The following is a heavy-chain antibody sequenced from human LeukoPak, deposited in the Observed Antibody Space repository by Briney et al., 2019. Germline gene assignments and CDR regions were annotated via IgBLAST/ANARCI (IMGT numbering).Heavy chain of an antibody. J-gene: IGHJ4*02. CDR3: ARGPRITMIVVVTKTYYFDY. CDR2: IYYSGST. V-gene: IGHV4-39*01. Sequence: SETLSLTCTVSGGSISSSSYYWGWIRQTPGKGLEWIGSIYYSGSTYYNPSLKSRVTISVDTSKSQFSLKLSSVTAADTAVYYCARGPRITMIVVVTKTYYFDYWGQGTLVTVSS. CDR1: GGSISSSSYY. D-gene: IGHD3-22*01.